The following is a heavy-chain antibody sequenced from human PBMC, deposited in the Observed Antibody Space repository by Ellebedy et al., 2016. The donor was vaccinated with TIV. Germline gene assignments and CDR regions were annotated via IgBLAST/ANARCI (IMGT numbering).Heavy chain of an antibody. CDR1: GYTFTSYY. CDR3: ARYYYGSGSYRWFDP. V-gene: IGHV1-46*01. Sequence: ASVKVSCKASGYTFTSYYMHWVRQAPGQGLEWMGIINPSGGSTSYAQKLQGRVTMTTDTSTSIAYMELRSLRSDDTAVYYCARYYYGSGSYRWFDPWGQGTLVTVSS. CDR2: INPSGGST. D-gene: IGHD3-10*01. J-gene: IGHJ5*02.